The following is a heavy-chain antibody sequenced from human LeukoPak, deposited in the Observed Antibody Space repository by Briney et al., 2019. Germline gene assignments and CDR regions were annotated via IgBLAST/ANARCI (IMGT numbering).Heavy chain of an antibody. CDR1: GFTFSSYG. D-gene: IGHD4-17*01. Sequence: GGSLRLSCAASGFTFSSYGMHWVRQAPGKGLEWVAVIWYDGSNKYYADSVKGRFTISRDNSKNTLYLQMNSLRAEDTAVYYCARAGYGDYVPAFDIWGQGTMVTVSS. CDR3: ARAGYGDYVPAFDI. CDR2: IWYDGSNK. V-gene: IGHV3-33*01. J-gene: IGHJ3*02.